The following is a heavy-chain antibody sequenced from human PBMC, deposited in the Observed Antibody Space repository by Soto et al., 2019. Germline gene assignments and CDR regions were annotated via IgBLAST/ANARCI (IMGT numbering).Heavy chain of an antibody. D-gene: IGHD1-1*01. V-gene: IGHV4-4*07. J-gene: IGHJ5*02. CDR2: IYATGTT. CDR3: VRDGTKTLRDWFDP. CDR1: GASISGFY. Sequence: PSETLSLTCTVPGASISGFYWSWIRKSAGKGLEWIGRIYATGTTDYNPSLKSRVMMSVDTSKKQFSLKLRSVTAADTAVYYCVRDGTKTLRDWFDPWGHGISVTFSS.